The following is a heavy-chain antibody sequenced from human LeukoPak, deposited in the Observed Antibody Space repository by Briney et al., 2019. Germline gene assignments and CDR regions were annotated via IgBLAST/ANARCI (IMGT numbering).Heavy chain of an antibody. CDR3: ARDPANYYYYYMDV. Sequence: GGSLRLSCAASGFTFSSYEMNWVRQAPGKGLEWVSYISSSGGTRYYADSVKGRFTISRDNAKNSLFLQMTSLRAEDTAVYYCARDPANYYYYYMDVWGKGTTVTISS. CDR2: ISSSGGTR. V-gene: IGHV3-48*03. J-gene: IGHJ6*03. CDR1: GFTFSSYE. D-gene: IGHD6-25*01.